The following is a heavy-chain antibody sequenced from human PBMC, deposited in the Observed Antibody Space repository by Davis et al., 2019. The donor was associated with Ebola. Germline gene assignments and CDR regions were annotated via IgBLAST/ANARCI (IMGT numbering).Heavy chain of an antibody. Sequence: GESLKISCAASGFTFSSYWMHWVRQAPGKGLVWVSRINSDGSSTSYADSVKGRFTISRDNAKNTLYLQMNSLRAEDTAVYYCARDYCTGGVCYRTLDYWGQGTLVTVS. CDR3: ARDYCTGGVCYRTLDY. CDR1: GFTFSSYW. D-gene: IGHD2-8*02. J-gene: IGHJ4*02. CDR2: INSDGSST. V-gene: IGHV3-74*01.